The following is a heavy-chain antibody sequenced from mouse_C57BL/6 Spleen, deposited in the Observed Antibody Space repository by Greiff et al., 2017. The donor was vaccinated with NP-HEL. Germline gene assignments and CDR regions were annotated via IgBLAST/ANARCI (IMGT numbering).Heavy chain of an antibody. CDR1: GYTFTSYW. CDR2: INPSNGGT. D-gene: IGHD2-4*01. J-gene: IGHJ4*01. Sequence: VQLQQSGTELVKPGASVKLSCKASGYTFTSYWMHWVKQRPGQGLEWIGNINPSNGGTNYNEKIKSKATLTVDKSSSTAYMTHSSLTSEDSAVYYCARRYYDYEYYAMDYWGQGTSVTVSS. CDR3: ARRYYDYEYYAMDY. V-gene: IGHV1-53*01.